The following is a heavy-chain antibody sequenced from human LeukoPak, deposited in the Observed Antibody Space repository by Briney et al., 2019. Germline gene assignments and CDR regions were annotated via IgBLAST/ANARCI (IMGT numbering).Heavy chain of an antibody. CDR1: GGSISSYH. CDR2: IYYSGST. J-gene: IGHJ6*03. V-gene: IGHV4-59*01. CDR3: ARTTEGGYSYGYFYYYYMDV. D-gene: IGHD5-18*01. Sequence: SETLSLTCTVSGGSISSYHWSWIRQPPGKGLEWIGYIYYSGSTNYKSSLESRVTISVDTSKNQFSLKLSSVTAADTAVYYCARTTEGGYSYGYFYYYYMDVWGKGTTVTISS.